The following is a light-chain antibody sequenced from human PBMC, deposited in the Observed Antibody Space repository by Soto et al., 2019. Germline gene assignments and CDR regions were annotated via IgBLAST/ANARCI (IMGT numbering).Light chain of an antibody. J-gene: IGLJ2*01. Sequence: QSALTQPASVSGSPRPAITISCTGTSSDIGTYKYVSWLQHHPGKAPKLIIFEVSNRPSGISDRFSGFKSANTAYLTISGVQPEDEADYHCSSYTTIKTVVFGGGTKLTVL. V-gene: IGLV2-14*01. CDR2: EVS. CDR1: SSDIGTYKY. CDR3: SSYTTIKTVV.